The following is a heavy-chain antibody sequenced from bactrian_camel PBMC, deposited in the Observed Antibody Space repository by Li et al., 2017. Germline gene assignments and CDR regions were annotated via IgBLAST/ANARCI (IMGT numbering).Heavy chain of an antibody. J-gene: IGHJ4*01. CDR3: ATHGPLDSGTGWDVYEYKY. CDR2: LNSGGDTT. CDR1: GFIFSTYA. Sequence: VQLVESGGGSVQAGGSLRLSCAASGFIFSTYAMSWARQAPGKGLEWVSSLNSGGDTTHYADSVKGRFIISRDNAKNTVYLHLNSLQTEDMAMYYCATHGPLDSGTGWDVYEYKYWGQGTQVTVS. V-gene: IGHV3S40*01. D-gene: IGHD5*01.